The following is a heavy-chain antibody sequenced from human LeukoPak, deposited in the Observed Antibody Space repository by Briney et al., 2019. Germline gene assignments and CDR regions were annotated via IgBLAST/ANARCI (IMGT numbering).Heavy chain of an antibody. V-gene: IGHV3-30*18. D-gene: IGHD3-10*01. J-gene: IGHJ4*02. Sequence: PGGSLRLSCAASGFTFSSHSMHWVRQAPGKGLEWVAVISYDGSNKYYADSVKGRFTISRDNSKNTLYLQMNSLRAEDTAVYYCAKDGELWFGDSFLDYWGQGTLVTVSS. CDR3: AKDGELWFGDSFLDY. CDR1: GFTFSSHS. CDR2: ISYDGSNK.